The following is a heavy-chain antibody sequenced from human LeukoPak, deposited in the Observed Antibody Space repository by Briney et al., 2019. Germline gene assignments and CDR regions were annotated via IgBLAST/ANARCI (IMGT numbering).Heavy chain of an antibody. Sequence: GASVKVSCKASGGTFSSYAISWVRQAPGQGLEWMGWINPNSGGTNYAQKFQGRVTMTRDTSISTAYMELSRLRSDDTAVYYCARGRGSLVDWGQGTLVTVSS. CDR2: INPNSGGT. V-gene: IGHV1-2*02. D-gene: IGHD1-26*01. J-gene: IGHJ4*02. CDR1: GGTFSSYA. CDR3: ARGRGSLVD.